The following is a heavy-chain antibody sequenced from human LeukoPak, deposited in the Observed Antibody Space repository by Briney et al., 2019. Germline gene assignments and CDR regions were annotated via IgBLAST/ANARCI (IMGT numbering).Heavy chain of an antibody. CDR1: GGSFSGYY. J-gene: IGHJ5*02. CDR3: ASYNAQIPHLIDP. CDR2: INHSGST. V-gene: IGHV4-34*01. Sequence: KASETLSLTCAVYGGSFSGYYWSWIRQPPGKGLEWIGEINHSGSTNYNPSLKSRVTISVDTSKNQFSLKLSSVTAADTAVYYCASYNAQIPHLIDPWGQGTLVTVSS. D-gene: IGHD1-14*01.